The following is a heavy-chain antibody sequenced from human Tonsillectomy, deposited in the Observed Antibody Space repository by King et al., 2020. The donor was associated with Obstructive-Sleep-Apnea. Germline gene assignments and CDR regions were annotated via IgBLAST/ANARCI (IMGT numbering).Heavy chain of an antibody. CDR2: ISYDGSNK. J-gene: IGHJ6*02. CDR3: ARGSHFDWQAYYGMDV. D-gene: IGHD3-9*01. Sequence: VQLVESGGGVVQPGRSLRLSCAASGFTFSSYAMHWVRQAPGKGLEWVAVISYDGSNKYYADSVKGRFTISRDNSKNTLYLQMNSLRAEDTAVYYCARGSHFDWQAYYGMDVWGQGTTVTVSS. CDR1: GFTFSSYA. V-gene: IGHV3-30-3*01.